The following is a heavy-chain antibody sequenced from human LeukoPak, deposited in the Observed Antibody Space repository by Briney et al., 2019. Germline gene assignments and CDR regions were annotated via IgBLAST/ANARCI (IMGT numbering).Heavy chain of an antibody. CDR1: GGSISSYY. CDR3: ASVFSGSFDY. J-gene: IGHJ4*02. CDR2: IYYSGST. V-gene: IGHV4-59*01. D-gene: IGHD3-22*01. Sequence: SETLSLTCTVSGGSISSYYWSWIRQPPGKGLEWIGYIYYSGSTNYNPSLKSRVTISVDTSTNQFSLKLSSVTTADTAVYYCASVFSGSFDYWGQGTLVTVSS.